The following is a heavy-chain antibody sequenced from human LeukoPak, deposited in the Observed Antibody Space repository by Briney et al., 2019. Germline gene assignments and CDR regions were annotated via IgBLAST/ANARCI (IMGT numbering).Heavy chain of an antibody. J-gene: IGHJ6*03. CDR1: GYTFTGYY. Sequence: GASVKVSCKASGYTFTGYYMHWVRQAPGQGLEWMGWISAYNGNTNYAQKLQGRVTMTTDTSTSTAYMELRSLRSDDTAVYYCARGGGYCSGGSCYSGYYYYYYMDVWGKGTTVTVSS. CDR3: ARGGGYCSGGSCYSGYYYYYYMDV. CDR2: ISAYNGNT. V-gene: IGHV1-18*04. D-gene: IGHD2-15*01.